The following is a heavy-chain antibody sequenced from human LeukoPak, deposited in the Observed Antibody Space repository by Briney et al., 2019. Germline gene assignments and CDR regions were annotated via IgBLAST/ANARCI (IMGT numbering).Heavy chain of an antibody. J-gene: IGHJ5*02. CDR1: GFTVSSNY. D-gene: IGHD3-3*01. V-gene: IGHV3-53*01. Sequence: GGSLRLSCAASGFTVSSNYMSWVRQAPGKGLEWVSVIYSGGSTYYADSVKGRFTISRDNSKNTLYLQMNSLRAEDTAVYYCARGHESIKTFGEVIKSRTRWFDPWGQGTLVTASS. CDR3: ARGHESIKTFGEVIKSRTRWFDP. CDR2: IYSGGST.